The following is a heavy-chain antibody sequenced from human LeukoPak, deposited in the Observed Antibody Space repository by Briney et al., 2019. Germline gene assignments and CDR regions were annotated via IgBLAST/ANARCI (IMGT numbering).Heavy chain of an antibody. Sequence: PGGSLRLSCAASGFTFSSYGMHWVRQAPGKGLEWVAVISYDGSNKYYADSVKGRFTISRDNSKNSLYLQMNSLRAEDTAVYYCARDVLGPSDFWGQGTLVTVSS. J-gene: IGHJ4*02. CDR3: ARDVLGPSDF. CDR2: ISYDGSNK. V-gene: IGHV3-30*03. CDR1: GFTFSSYG. D-gene: IGHD3-10*02.